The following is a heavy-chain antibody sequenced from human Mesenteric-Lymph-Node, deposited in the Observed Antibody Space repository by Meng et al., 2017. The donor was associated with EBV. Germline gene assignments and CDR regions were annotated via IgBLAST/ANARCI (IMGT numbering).Heavy chain of an antibody. V-gene: IGHV4-61*01. CDR1: GGSVSSTSYY. D-gene: IGHD3-10*01. CDR3: ARENPARGNWFDP. CDR2: VYYSGST. J-gene: IGHJ5*02. Sequence: QVPLQDSGPGLVKPSETPSLTCTVSGGSVSSTSYYWSWIRQPPGKRLEWIGYVYYSGSTNYNPSLKSRVTISVDTSKNQFSLNLYSVTAADTAVYYCARENPARGNWFDPWGQGALVTVSS.